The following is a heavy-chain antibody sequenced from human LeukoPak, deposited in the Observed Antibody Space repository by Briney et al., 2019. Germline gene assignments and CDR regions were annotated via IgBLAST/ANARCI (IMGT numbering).Heavy chain of an antibody. CDR3: ARKGATFDY. J-gene: IGHJ4*02. Sequence: GGSLRLSCAASGLTFSSYWMSWVRQAPGKGLEWVANIKQDGSEKYYVDSVKGRFTISRDNAKNSLYLQMNSLRAEDTAVYYCARKGATFDYWGQGTLVTVSS. D-gene: IGHD1-26*01. V-gene: IGHV3-7*01. CDR2: IKQDGSEK. CDR1: GLTFSSYW.